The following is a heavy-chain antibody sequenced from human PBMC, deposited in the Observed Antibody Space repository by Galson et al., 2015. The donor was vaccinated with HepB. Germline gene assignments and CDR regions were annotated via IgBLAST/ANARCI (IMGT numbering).Heavy chain of an antibody. V-gene: IGHV3-33*08. J-gene: IGHJ4*02. D-gene: IGHD3-10*01. CDR3: ARGRGYGSGSYLDY. CDR1: GFTFSDYY. Sequence: SLRLSCAASGFTFSDYYMNWVRQAPGKGLEWVAVIWYDGGNRYYADSVKGRFTISRDNSKNTLYLQMNSLSAADTAVYYCARGRGYGSGSYLDYWGQGTLVTVPS. CDR2: IWYDGGNR.